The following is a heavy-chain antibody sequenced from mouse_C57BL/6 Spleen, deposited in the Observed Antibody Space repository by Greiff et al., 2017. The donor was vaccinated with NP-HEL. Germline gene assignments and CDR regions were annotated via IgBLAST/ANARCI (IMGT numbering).Heavy chain of an antibody. CDR2: SRNKANDYTT. CDR1: GFTFSDFY. V-gene: IGHV7-1*01. CDR3: ARDGAAQANYAMDY. Sequence: EVMLVESGGGLVQSGRSLRLSCATSGFTFSDFYMEWVRQAPGKGLEWIAASRNKANDYTTEYSASVKGRFIVSRDTSQSILYLQMNALRAEDTAIYYCARDGAAQANYAMDYWGQGTSVTVSS. J-gene: IGHJ4*01. D-gene: IGHD3-2*02.